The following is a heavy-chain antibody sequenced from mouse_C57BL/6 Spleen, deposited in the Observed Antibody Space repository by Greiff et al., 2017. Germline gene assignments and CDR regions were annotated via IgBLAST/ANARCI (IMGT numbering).Heavy chain of an antibody. CDR1: GFTFSSYA. CDR2: ISSGGDYT. Sequence: EVKLMESGEGLVKPGGSLKLSCAASGFTFSSYAMSWVRQTPEKRLEWVAYISSGGDYTYYADTVKGRFTISRRNARNTLYLQMSSLKSEDTTMYYCIESNVGDYAMDYWGQGTSVTVSS. J-gene: IGHJ4*01. V-gene: IGHV5-9-1*02. D-gene: IGHD2-5*01. CDR3: IESNVGDYAMDY.